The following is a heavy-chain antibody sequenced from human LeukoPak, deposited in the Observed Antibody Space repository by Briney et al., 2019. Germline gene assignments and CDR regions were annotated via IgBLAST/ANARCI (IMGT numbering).Heavy chain of an antibody. Sequence: GRSLRLSCAASGFTFSSNAMRWVRQAPGKGLVWVSRINYDGSSTNYADSVKGRFTISRDNAKNTLYLQMNSLRAEDTAVYYCAREAFDAFDIWGQGTMVTVSS. CDR3: AREAFDAFDI. CDR2: INYDGSST. V-gene: IGHV3-74*01. J-gene: IGHJ3*02. CDR1: GFTFSSNA.